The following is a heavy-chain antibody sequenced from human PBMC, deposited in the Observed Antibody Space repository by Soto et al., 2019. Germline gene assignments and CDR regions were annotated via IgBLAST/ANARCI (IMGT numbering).Heavy chain of an antibody. J-gene: IGHJ6*02. CDR2: ISYDGSNK. CDR1: GFTFSNYG. Sequence: GGSLRLSCAASGFTFSNYGIHWVRQAPGKGLEWVAVISYDGSNKYYADSLKGRFTISRDISKNTLYLQMNSLRAEDSAVYYCAKGYYDILTGYTYYYGMDVWGQGTTVTVSS. D-gene: IGHD3-9*01. V-gene: IGHV3-30*18. CDR3: AKGYYDILTGYTYYYGMDV.